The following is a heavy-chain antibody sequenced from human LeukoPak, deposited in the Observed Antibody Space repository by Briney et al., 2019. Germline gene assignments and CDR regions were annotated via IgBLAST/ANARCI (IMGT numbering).Heavy chain of an antibody. J-gene: IGHJ3*01. V-gene: IGHV3-23*01. Sequence: PGGSLRLSYAASGFTFSNWALTWVRLAPGKGLEWVSIITSSGESTFYADSVKGRFTISRDNSKNILSLQMHSLRAEDTAVYYCAKGGAKVLDAFDVWGQGTRVTVSS. CDR2: ITSSGEST. CDR1: GFTFSNWA. CDR3: AKGGAKVLDAFDV. D-gene: IGHD4/OR15-4a*01.